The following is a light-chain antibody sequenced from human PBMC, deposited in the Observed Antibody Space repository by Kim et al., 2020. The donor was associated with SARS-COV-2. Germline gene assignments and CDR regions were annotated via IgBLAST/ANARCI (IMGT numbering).Light chain of an antibody. Sequence: VSPGQTASITCSGDKLGDKYACWYQQKPGQSPVVVIYQDSKRPSGIPERFSGSNSGNTATLTISGTQAMDEADYYCQAWDSSTAVFGGGTKVTVL. J-gene: IGLJ2*01. V-gene: IGLV3-1*01. CDR1: KLGDKY. CDR2: QDS. CDR3: QAWDSSTAV.